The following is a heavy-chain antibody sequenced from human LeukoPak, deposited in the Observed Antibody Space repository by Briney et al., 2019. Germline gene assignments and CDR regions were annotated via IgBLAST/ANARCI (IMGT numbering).Heavy chain of an antibody. J-gene: IGHJ4*02. CDR2: IKQDGSER. Sequence: GGSLRLSCAASGFTFSSYWMSWVRQAPGRGLEWVANIKQDGSERYYVDSVKGRFTISRDNTKNSLYLQMSSLRAEDTAVYYCARDKVCGATHFDYLGQGTLVTVSS. CDR1: GFTFSSYW. CDR3: ARDKVCGATHFDY. D-gene: IGHD1-26*01. V-gene: IGHV3-7*01.